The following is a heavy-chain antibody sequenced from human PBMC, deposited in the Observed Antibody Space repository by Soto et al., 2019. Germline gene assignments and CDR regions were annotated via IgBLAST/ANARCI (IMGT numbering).Heavy chain of an antibody. CDR2: LSGSAGTT. CDR3: AKDLTEEMARIFGY. CDR1: GFTFSSYA. V-gene: IGHV3-23*01. J-gene: IGHJ4*02. D-gene: IGHD5-12*01. Sequence: QPGGSLRLSCAASGFTFSSYAMSWVRQAPGKGLEWVSGLSGSAGTTYYADSVKGRFTISRDNSKNTLYLQINSLRAEDTAVYYCAKDLTEEMARIFGYWGQGTLVTVSS.